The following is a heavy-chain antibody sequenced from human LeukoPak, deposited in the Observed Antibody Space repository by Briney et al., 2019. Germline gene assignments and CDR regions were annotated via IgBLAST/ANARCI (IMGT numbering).Heavy chain of an antibody. D-gene: IGHD5-12*01. Sequence: ASVKVSCKASGYTFTSYDINWVRQATGQGLEWMGWMNPNSGNTGYAQKFQGRVTMTRNTSISTAYTELSSLRSEDTAVYYCARAGPATTPPDYWGQGTLVTVSS. CDR2: MNPNSGNT. V-gene: IGHV1-8*01. J-gene: IGHJ4*02. CDR1: GYTFTSYD. CDR3: ARAGPATTPPDY.